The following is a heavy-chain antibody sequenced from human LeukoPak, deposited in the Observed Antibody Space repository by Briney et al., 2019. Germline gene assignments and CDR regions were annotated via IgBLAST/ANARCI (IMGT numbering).Heavy chain of an antibody. CDR3: ARDKSGNSGWYSYFDY. D-gene: IGHD6-19*01. J-gene: IGHJ4*02. V-gene: IGHV1-2*02. Sequence: ASVKVSCKASGYTFTGYYTHWVRQAPGQGLEWMGWINPNSGDTNYAQKFQGRVIMTRDTSISTAYMELSRLRSDDTAVYYCARDKSGNSGWYSYFDYWGQGTLVTVSS. CDR1: GYTFTGYY. CDR2: INPNSGDT.